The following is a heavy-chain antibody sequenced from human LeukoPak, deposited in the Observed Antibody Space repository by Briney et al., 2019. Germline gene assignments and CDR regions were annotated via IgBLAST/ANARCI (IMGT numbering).Heavy chain of an antibody. CDR2: ISYDGSNK. CDR1: GFTFSSYG. V-gene: IGHV3-30*19. D-gene: IGHD2-2*01. J-gene: IGHJ4*02. Sequence: GGSLRLSCAASGFTFSSYGMHWVRQAPGRGLEWVAVISYDGSNKYYADSVKGRFTISRDNSKNTLCLQMNSLRAEDTAVYYCARELSTVDYWGQGTLVTVSS. CDR3: ARELSTVDY.